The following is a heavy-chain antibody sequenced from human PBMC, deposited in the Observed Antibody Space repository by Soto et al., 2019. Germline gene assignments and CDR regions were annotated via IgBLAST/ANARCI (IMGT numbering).Heavy chain of an antibody. CDR3: AHSPGEDWFDP. CDR1: GFSLTTSGVG. V-gene: IGHV2-5*02. D-gene: IGHD3-16*01. CDR2: IYWDDDK. Sequence: QITLKESGPTLVKSTQTLTLTCTFSGFSLTTSGVGVGWIRQPPGKALEWLALIYWDDDKRYSPSLKSRLTITKDTSKTQVVLMMTNMDPVDTATYYCAHSPGEDWFDPWGQGTLVTVSS. J-gene: IGHJ5*02.